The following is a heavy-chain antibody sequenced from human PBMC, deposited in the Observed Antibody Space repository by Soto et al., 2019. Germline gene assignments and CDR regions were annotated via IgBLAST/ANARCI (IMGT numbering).Heavy chain of an antibody. J-gene: IGHJ3*02. CDR1: GYTFTSYG. D-gene: IGHD6-6*01. Sequence: ASVKVSCKASGYTFTSYGISWVRQAPGQGLEWMGWISAYNGNTNYAQKLQGRVTMTTDASTSTAYMELRSLRSDDTAVYYCARAARPVDAFDIWGQGTMVTVSS. CDR3: ARAARPVDAFDI. V-gene: IGHV1-18*01. CDR2: ISAYNGNT.